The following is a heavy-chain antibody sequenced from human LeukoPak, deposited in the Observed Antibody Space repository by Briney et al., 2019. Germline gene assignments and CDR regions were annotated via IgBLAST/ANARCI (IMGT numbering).Heavy chain of an antibody. CDR2: ISSRSSFT. J-gene: IGHJ6*02. CDR3: ARDARARFCSGGSCYYGMDV. Sequence: GESLRLSCAASGFTFSDYYMTWIRQAPGKGLEWASYISSRSSFTNYTDSVTGRFTISRDNAKNSLYLQMNSLRAEDTAVYYCARDARARFCSGGSCYYGMDVWGQGTTVTVSS. D-gene: IGHD2-15*01. CDR1: GFTFSDYY. V-gene: IGHV3-11*06.